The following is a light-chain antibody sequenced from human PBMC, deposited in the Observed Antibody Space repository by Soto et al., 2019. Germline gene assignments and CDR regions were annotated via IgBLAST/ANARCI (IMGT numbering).Light chain of an antibody. Sequence: TQSPSSLSASVGDRVTITCRVSQGITSYLNWYRQKPGKVPNLLIYNASNLQSGVPSWFSGSGSGTYFTLTISSLQPEDAASYYGQRTYNAPLFTFGPWTKVDIK. CDR2: NAS. CDR3: QRTYNAPLFT. CDR1: QGITSY. J-gene: IGKJ3*01. V-gene: IGKV1-27*01.